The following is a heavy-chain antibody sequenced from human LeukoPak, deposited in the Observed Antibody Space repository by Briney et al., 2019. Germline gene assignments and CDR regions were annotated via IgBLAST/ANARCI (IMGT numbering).Heavy chain of an antibody. CDR3: AKDLLVSSGLTYYYGSGSY. Sequence: GGSLRLSCAASGFTFSSYAMSWVRQAPGKGLEWVSAISGSGGSTYYADSVKGRFTISRDNSKNTLYLQMNSLRAEDTAVYYCAKDLLVSSGLTYYYGSGSYWGQGTLVTVSS. J-gene: IGHJ4*02. CDR2: ISGSGGST. V-gene: IGHV3-23*01. CDR1: GFTFSSYA. D-gene: IGHD3-10*01.